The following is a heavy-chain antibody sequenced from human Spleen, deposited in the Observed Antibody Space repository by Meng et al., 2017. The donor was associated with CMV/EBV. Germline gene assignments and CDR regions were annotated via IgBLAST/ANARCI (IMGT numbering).Heavy chain of an antibody. Sequence: SETLSLTCSVSGVSVISYYWSWVRQSPGKGLDWIGYVHNDGGTNYNPSLKSRVTISVATSKNQFSLKLSSVTAADTAVYYCARAGWGGYYNDYWGQGMLVTVSS. V-gene: IGHV4-59*02. D-gene: IGHD3-3*01. CDR3: ARAGWGGYYNDY. J-gene: IGHJ4*02. CDR1: GVSVISYY. CDR2: VHNDGGT.